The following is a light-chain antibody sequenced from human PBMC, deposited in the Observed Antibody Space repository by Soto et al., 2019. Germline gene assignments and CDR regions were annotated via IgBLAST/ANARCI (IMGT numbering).Light chain of an antibody. J-gene: IGKJ4*01. CDR3: HQRSNWPPLT. V-gene: IGKV3-11*01. Sequence: EIVLTQSPATLSLSPGERATLSCRASQSVGGYLDWYQQKPGQAPRLLIYDASNRARGIPARFSGSGSATDVTLTISSLGPEDLAVYYCHQRSNWPPLTFGGGTKVEIK. CDR2: DAS. CDR1: QSVGGY.